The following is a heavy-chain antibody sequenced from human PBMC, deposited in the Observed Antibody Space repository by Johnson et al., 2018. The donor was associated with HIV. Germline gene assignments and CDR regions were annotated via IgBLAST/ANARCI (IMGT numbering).Heavy chain of an antibody. CDR1: GFTFSSYD. V-gene: IGHV3-13*01. D-gene: IGHD6-25*01. CDR3: ARDEMQRRYALTAFDI. Sequence: MQLVESGGGLVQPGGSLRLSCAASGFTFSSYDMHWVRQSTGKRLEWVSAFGSAGDTYYPGSVKGPFTISRESAKNSLYLQMNSLRVEDTALYYCARDEMQRRYALTAFDIWGQGTMVTVSS. CDR2: FGSAGDT. J-gene: IGHJ3*02.